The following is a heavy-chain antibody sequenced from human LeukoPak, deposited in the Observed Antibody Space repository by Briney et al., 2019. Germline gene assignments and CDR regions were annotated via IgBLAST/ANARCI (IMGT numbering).Heavy chain of an antibody. CDR3: ARDSSGWYGYRDY. D-gene: IGHD6-19*01. CDR2: ISSSGSTI. J-gene: IGHJ4*02. CDR1: GFTFSDYY. Sequence: KSGGSLRLSCAASGFTFSDYYMSWIRQAPGKGLEWVSYISSSGSTIYYADSVKGRFTISRDNAKNSLYLQMNSLRAEDTAVYYRARDSSGWYGYRDYWGQGTLVTVSS. V-gene: IGHV3-11*01.